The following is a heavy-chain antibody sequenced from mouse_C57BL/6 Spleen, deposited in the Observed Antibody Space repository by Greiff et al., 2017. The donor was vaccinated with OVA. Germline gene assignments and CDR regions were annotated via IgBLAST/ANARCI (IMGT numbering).Heavy chain of an antibody. D-gene: IGHD2-4*01. V-gene: IGHV1-61*01. CDR3: ARTSIYYDYDGGFAY. CDR2: IYPSDSET. Sequence: VKLQQPGAELVRPGSSVKLSCKASGYTFTSYWMDWVKQRPGQGLEWIGNIYPSDSETHYNQKFKDKATLTVDKSSSTAYMQLSSLTSEDSAVYYCARTSIYYDYDGGFAYWGQGTLVTVSA. J-gene: IGHJ3*01. CDR1: GYTFTSYW.